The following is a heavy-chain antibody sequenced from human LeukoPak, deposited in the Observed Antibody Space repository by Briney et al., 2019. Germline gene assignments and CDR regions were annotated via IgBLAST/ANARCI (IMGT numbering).Heavy chain of an antibody. CDR3: ATYSSLNRREFQY. CDR2: ISYDESNK. D-gene: IGHD3-22*01. J-gene: IGHJ1*01. CDR1: GFTFSSYA. Sequence: GGSLGLSCAASGFTFSSYAMHWVRQAPGKGLEWVAVISYDESNKYYADSVKGRFTISRDNSKNTLYLQMNSLRAEDTAVYYCATYSSLNRREFQYWGQGTLLTVSS. V-gene: IGHV3-30-3*01.